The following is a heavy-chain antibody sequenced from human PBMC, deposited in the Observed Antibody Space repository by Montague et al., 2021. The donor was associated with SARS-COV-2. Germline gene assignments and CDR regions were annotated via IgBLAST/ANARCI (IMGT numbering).Heavy chain of an antibody. V-gene: IGHV4-34*01. J-gene: IGHJ6*02. CDR3: TGEGYQVLWSGYYYYGMDV. Sequence: SETLSLTCAVYGGSFSGYYWSWICQRPGQGQELIGVINPSGSTNYNPSLYIQVTISVYTSKNQFSLKLSLVTATATAVYYCTGEGYQVLWSGYYYYGMDVWGQGTPVTVSS. D-gene: IGHD2-2*01. CDR2: INPSGST. CDR1: GGSFSGYY.